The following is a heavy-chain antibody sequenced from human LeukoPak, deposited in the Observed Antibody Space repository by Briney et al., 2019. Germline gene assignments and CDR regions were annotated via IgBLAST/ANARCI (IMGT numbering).Heavy chain of an antibody. CDR1: GGSISTYY. V-gene: IGHV4-59*01. CDR2: IYYSGST. D-gene: IGHD1/OR15-1a*01. J-gene: IGHJ3*02. CDR3: ARNKPLDPFDI. Sequence: SETLSLTCTVSGGSISTYYWSWIRQPPGKGLEWIGYIYYSGSTYYNPSLKSRVTISVDTSKNQFSLKLNGVTAADTAVYYCARNKPLDPFDIWGQETMVTVSS.